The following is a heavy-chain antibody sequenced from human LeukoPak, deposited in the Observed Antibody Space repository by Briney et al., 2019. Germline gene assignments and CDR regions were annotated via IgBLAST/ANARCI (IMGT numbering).Heavy chain of an antibody. D-gene: IGHD5-18*01. Sequence: PSETLSLTCTVSGGSIRSYYWSWIRQPAGKGLEWIGRIYTSGSTNYNPSLKSRVTMSVDTSKNQFSLKLSSVTAADTAVYYCARDNGGGYSYGSWFDPWGQGTLVTVSS. V-gene: IGHV4-4*07. CDR1: GGSIRSYY. J-gene: IGHJ5*02. CDR2: IYTSGST. CDR3: ARDNGGGYSYGSWFDP.